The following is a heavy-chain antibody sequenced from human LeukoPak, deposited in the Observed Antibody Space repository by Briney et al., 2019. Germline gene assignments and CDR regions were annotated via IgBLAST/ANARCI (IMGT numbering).Heavy chain of an antibody. Sequence: GASLRLSCAASGFTFSSYEMNWVRQAPGKGLEWVGYIDGRGSNIYYAQSVKGRVTISKDTATDSLYMELHSLRADDTAVYYCAREDTAIVPGDFADYWGQGTLVTVSS. V-gene: IGHV3-48*03. CDR1: GFTFSSYE. CDR3: AREDTAIVPGDFADY. J-gene: IGHJ4*02. D-gene: IGHD5-18*01. CDR2: IDGRGSNI.